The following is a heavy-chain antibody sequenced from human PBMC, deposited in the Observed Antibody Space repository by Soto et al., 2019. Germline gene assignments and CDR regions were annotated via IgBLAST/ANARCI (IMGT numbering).Heavy chain of an antibody. CDR1: GFTVSNNY. D-gene: IGHD3-10*01. J-gene: IGHJ4*02. V-gene: IGHV3-53*01. CDR2: IYSGGYT. Sequence: EVQLVESGGGLIQPGGSLRLSCAVSGFTVSNNYMSWVRQAPGKGLEGVSVIYSGGYTAYGDSVKGRFTISRDNSKNPPYPQRKRRGAELPAVYSGATPPGGGGYWGQGTLVTVSS. CDR3: ATPPGGGGY.